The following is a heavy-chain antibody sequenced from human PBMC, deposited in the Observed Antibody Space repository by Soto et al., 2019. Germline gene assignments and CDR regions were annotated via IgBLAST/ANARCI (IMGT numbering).Heavy chain of an antibody. J-gene: IGHJ5*02. CDR3: ARWGYCSGGSCYGFDP. CDR1: VYSFTSYW. CDR2: IDPSDSYT. V-gene: IGHV5-10-1*01. D-gene: IGHD2-15*01. Sequence: GESLKISCKGSVYSFTSYWISWVRQMPGKGLEWMGRIDPSDSYTNYSPSFQGHVTISADKSISTAYLQWSSLKASDTAMYYCARWGYCSGGSCYGFDPWGQGTLVTVS.